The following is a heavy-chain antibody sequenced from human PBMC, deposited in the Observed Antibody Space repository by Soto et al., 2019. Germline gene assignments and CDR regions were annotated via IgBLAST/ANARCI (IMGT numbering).Heavy chain of an antibody. D-gene: IGHD5-18*01. V-gene: IGHV1-69*13. Sequence: GASVKVSCKASGGTFSSYAISWVRQAPGQGLEWMGGIIPIFGTANYAQKFQGRVTITADESTSTAYMELSSLRSEDTAVYYCARHYSYALGNGMDVWGQGTTVTVSS. CDR1: GGTFSSYA. CDR2: IIPIFGTA. CDR3: ARHYSYALGNGMDV. J-gene: IGHJ6*02.